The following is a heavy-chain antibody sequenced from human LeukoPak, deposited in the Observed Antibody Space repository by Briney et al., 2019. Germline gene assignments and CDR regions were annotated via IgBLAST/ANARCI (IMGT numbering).Heavy chain of an antibody. J-gene: IGHJ5*02. CDR2: VHTDSGNT. Sequence: ASVKVSCKTSGYPFSAWEINWVRQAAGQGLEWLGWVHTDSGNTDYAQKFRSRVTMSRETSTSTAYMELSGLRLDDTAVYFCARGPRNDPWGQGTLVTVSS. CDR1: GYPFSAWE. D-gene: IGHD1-14*01. V-gene: IGHV1-8*01. CDR3: ARGPRNDP.